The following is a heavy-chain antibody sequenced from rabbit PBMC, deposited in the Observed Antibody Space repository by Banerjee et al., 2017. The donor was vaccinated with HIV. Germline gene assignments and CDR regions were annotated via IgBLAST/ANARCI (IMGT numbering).Heavy chain of an antibody. CDR3: GRDRDGDAGYGSLAL. CDR2: IDSSSIT. J-gene: IGHJ4*01. V-gene: IGHV1S40*01. Sequence: QAPGKGLEWIGCIDSSSITWYASWVNGRFTISKTSSTTVTLQMTSLTVADTATYFCGRDRDGDAGYGSLALWGPGTLVTVS. D-gene: IGHD6-1*01.